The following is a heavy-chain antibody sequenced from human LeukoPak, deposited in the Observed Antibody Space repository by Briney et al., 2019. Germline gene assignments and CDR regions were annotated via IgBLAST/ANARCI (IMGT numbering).Heavy chain of an antibody. D-gene: IGHD6-19*01. CDR1: PGSISGYY. CDR3: ARGKGSGWTFDY. J-gene: IGHJ4*02. CDR2: INYSGST. Sequence: SETLSLTCTVSPGSISGYYWSWIRQPPGKGLEWIGYINYSGSTNYNPSLKSRVTISVDTSKNQFSLKLSSVTAADTAVYYCARGKGSGWTFDYWGQGTLVTVSS. V-gene: IGHV4-59*12.